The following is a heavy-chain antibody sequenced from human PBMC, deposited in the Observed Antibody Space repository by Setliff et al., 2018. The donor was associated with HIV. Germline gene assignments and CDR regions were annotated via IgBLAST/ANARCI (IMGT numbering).Heavy chain of an antibody. CDR2: INPDSGGT. CDR1: GDTLSDYY. D-gene: IGHD6-13*01. V-gene: IGHV1-2*02. CDR3: ATDLGSNALDP. J-gene: IGHJ5*02. Sequence: GASVKVSCKASGDTLSDYYINWVQQAPGQGLEWMGWINPDSGGTNYAQKFQGRVTMTRDTSLNADYMEVRSLRSDDTAVYYCATDLGSNALDPWGQGTLVTVSS.